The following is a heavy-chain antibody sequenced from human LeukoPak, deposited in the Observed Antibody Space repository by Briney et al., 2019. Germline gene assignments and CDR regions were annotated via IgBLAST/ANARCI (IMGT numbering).Heavy chain of an antibody. CDR1: GFTFSKYN. J-gene: IGHJ4*02. CDR2: ISSSGSDI. CDR3: ARDYGGSSPFDY. Sequence: GGSLRLSCAASGFTFSKYNMNRVRQAPGKGLERVSYISSSGSDIYYADSVKGRFTISRDNAKNSLYLHMNSLRAEDTAVYYCARDYGGSSPFDYWGQGTLVTVSS. D-gene: IGHD4-23*01. V-gene: IGHV3-21*05.